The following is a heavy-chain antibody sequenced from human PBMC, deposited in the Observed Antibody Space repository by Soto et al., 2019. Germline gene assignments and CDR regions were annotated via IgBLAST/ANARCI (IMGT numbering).Heavy chain of an antibody. CDR1: GFTFGSYG. J-gene: IGHJ6*02. CDR2: ISYDGRNK. D-gene: IGHD2-15*01. CDR3: AKCRALTYFYYGLHV. V-gene: IGHV3-30*18. Sequence: PGGSLRLSCAASGFTFGSYGMHWVRQAPGKGLEWVAVISYDGRNKYYADSVKGRFTISRDTSKNTLFLQMNSLRGEDTAVYYCAKCRALTYFYYGLHVWGQGTTVTVSS.